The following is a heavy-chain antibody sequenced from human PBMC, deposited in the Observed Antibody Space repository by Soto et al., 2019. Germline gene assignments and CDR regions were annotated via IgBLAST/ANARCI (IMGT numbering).Heavy chain of an antibody. CDR3: ARLQYYYGSGSSDYYYYGMDV. V-gene: IGHV5-51*01. Sequence: GESLKISCKGSGYSFTSYWIGWVRQMPGKGLEWMGIIYPGDSDTRYGPSFQGQVTISADKSISTAYLQWSSLKASDTAMYYCARLQYYYGSGSSDYYYYGMDVWGQGTTVTVSS. CDR1: GYSFTSYW. D-gene: IGHD3-10*01. CDR2: IYPGDSDT. J-gene: IGHJ6*02.